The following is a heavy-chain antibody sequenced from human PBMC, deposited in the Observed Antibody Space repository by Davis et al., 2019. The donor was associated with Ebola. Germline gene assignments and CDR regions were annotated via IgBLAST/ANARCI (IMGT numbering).Heavy chain of an antibody. D-gene: IGHD6-19*01. CDR2: INAGNGNT. CDR3: ARDPLAVAGRSLDY. CDR1: GYTFTSYA. Sequence: ASVKVSCKASGYTFTSYAMHWVRQAPGQRLEWMGWINAGNGNTKYSQKFQGRVTITADKSTSTAYMELSSLRSEDTAVYYCARDPLAVAGRSLDYWGQGTLVTVSS. J-gene: IGHJ4*02. V-gene: IGHV1-3*01.